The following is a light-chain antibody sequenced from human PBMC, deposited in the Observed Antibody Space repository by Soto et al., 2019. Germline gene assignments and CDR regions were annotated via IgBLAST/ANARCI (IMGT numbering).Light chain of an antibody. CDR3: QQYGGSPRT. V-gene: IGKV3-20*01. Sequence: EIVLTQSPGTLSLSPGERATLSCRASQSISSFYLAWYQQTPGQAPRLLTYDASSRAAGIPDRFSGGGSGTDFTLTISRLEPEDFGDYYCQQYGGSPRTFGQGTKVEIK. CDR2: DAS. CDR1: QSISSFY. J-gene: IGKJ1*01.